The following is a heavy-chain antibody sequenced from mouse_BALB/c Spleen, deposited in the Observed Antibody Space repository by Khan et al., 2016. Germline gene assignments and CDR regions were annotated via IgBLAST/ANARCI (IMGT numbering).Heavy chain of an antibody. J-gene: IGHJ4*01. Sequence: EVQLVESGGGLAQPKGSLKLSCAASGFTFNTYAMNWVRQAPGKGLEWVARIKSKSNNYATYYADSVKDRFTISRDDSQGMLYLQMNNLKTEDTAMYYCVGYDYDYWGQGTSVTVSS. CDR3: VGYDYDY. D-gene: IGHD2-4*01. V-gene: IGHV10-1*02. CDR2: IKSKSNNYAT. CDR1: GFTFNTYA.